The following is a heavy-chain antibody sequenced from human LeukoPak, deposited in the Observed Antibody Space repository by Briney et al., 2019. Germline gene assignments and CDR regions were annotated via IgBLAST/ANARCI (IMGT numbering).Heavy chain of an antibody. Sequence: HSGGSLRLSCAASGFTFSSYGMHWVRQAPGKGLEWVAVIWYDGSNKYYADSVKGRFTISRDNSKNTLYLQMNSLRAKDTAVYYCARGAATPDWFDPWGQGTLVTVSS. J-gene: IGHJ5*02. CDR2: IWYDGSNK. D-gene: IGHD2-15*01. CDR1: GFTFSSYG. V-gene: IGHV3-33*01. CDR3: ARGAATPDWFDP.